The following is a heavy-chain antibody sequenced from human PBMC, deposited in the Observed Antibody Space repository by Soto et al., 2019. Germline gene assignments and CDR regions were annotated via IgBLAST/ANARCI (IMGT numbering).Heavy chain of an antibody. CDR3: VRDRDRRWFDP. CDR1: GFIFSDFY. D-gene: IGHD3-10*01. CDR2: ISSDGSAT. J-gene: IGHJ5*02. V-gene: IGHV3-11*01. Sequence: QLVESGGGLVKPGGSLRLSCTASGFIFSDFYMAWIRQAPGKGLEWVSYISSDGSATYKVSVKGRFTVSRDNAKDSLYLQMNSLRDEDTAVYYCVRDRDRRWFDPWGQGTLVTVSS.